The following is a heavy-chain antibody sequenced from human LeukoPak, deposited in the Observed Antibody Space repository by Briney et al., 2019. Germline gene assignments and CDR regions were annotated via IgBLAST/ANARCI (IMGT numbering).Heavy chain of an antibody. V-gene: IGHV4-34*01. D-gene: IGHD3-22*01. CDR2: INHSGST. Sequence: SETLSLTCAVYGGSFSGYYWSWIRQPPGKGLEWIGEINHSGSTNYNPSLKSRVTISVDTSKNQFSLKLSSVAAADTAVYYCAREARSYYYDSSGTPHFDYWGQGTLSPSPQ. J-gene: IGHJ4*02. CDR3: AREARSYYYDSSGTPHFDY. CDR1: GGSFSGYY.